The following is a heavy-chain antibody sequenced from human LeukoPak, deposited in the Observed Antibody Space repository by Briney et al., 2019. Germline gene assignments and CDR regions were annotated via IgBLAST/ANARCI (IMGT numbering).Heavy chain of an antibody. D-gene: IGHD4-23*01. V-gene: IGHV1-2*06. CDR2: INPNSGGT. J-gene: IGHJ4*02. CDR1: GYTFASYD. Sequence: GASVKVSCKASGYTFASYDINWVRQATGQGLEWMGRINPNSGGTNYAQKFQGRVTMTRDTSISTAYMELSRLRSDDTAVYYCARDGDYGGNSIYFDYWGQGTLVTVSS. CDR3: ARDGDYGGNSIYFDY.